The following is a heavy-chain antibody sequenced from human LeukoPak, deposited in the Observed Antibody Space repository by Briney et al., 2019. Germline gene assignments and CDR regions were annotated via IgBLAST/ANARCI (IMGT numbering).Heavy chain of an antibody. D-gene: IGHD3-3*01. CDR1: GFSLSTSGVG. V-gene: IGHV2-5*02. Sequence: VSGPTLVNPTQTLTLTCTFSGFSLSTSGVGVGWIRQPPGKALEWLALIYWDDDKRYSPSLKSRLTITKDTSKNQVVLTMTNMDPVDTATYYCAHSSSTIFGVVITRLYYFDYWGQGTLVTVSS. J-gene: IGHJ4*02. CDR2: IYWDDDK. CDR3: AHSSSTIFGVVITRLYYFDY.